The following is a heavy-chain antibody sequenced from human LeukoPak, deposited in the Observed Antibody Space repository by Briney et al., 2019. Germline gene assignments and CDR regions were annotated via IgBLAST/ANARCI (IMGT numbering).Heavy chain of an antibody. CDR2: IYSGGST. J-gene: IGHJ6*03. D-gene: IGHD4-11*01. CDR3: CSNYARYYYYYMDV. V-gene: IGHV3-66*02. CDR1: GFTVSSNY. Sequence: SGGSLRLSCAASGFTVSSNYMSWVRQAPGKGLEWVSVIYSGGSTYYADSVKGRFTISRDNSKNTLYLQMNSLRAEDTAAYYCCSNYARYYYYYMDVWGKGTTVTVSS.